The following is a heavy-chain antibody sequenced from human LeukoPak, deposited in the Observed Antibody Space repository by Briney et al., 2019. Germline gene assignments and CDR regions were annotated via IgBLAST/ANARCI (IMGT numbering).Heavy chain of an antibody. J-gene: IGHJ4*02. D-gene: IGHD5-12*01. Sequence: SVKVSCKASGGTFSSYAISWVRQAPGQGLEWMGGIIPIFGTANYAQNQGRVTITTDESTSTAYMELSSLRSEDTAVYYCARAYSGYDKRGVDYWGQGALVTVSS. CDR2: IIPIFGTA. CDR1: GGTFSSYA. CDR3: ARAYSGYDKRGVDY. V-gene: IGHV1-69*05.